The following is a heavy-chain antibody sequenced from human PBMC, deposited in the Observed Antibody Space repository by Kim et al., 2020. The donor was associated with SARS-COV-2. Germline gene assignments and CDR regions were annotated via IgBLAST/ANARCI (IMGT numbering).Heavy chain of an antibody. CDR3: ARAGFDIVVVASLEDPDAFDI. CDR2: IYYSGST. Sequence: SETLSLTCTVSGGSISSYYWSWIRQPPGKGLEWIGYIYYSGSTNYNPSLKSRVTISVDTSKNQFSLKLSSVTAADTAVYYCARAGFDIVVVASLEDPDAFDIWGQGTMVTVSS. CDR1: GGSISSYY. V-gene: IGHV4-59*13. J-gene: IGHJ3*02. D-gene: IGHD2-2*01.